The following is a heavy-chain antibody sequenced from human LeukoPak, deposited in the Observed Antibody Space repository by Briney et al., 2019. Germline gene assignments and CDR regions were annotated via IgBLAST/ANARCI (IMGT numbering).Heavy chain of an antibody. V-gene: IGHV3-30*03. CDR1: GFTFSSYG. Sequence: PGGSLRLSCAASGFTFSSYGMHWVRQAPGKGLEWVAVISYDGSNKYYADSVKGRFTTSRDNAKNSVYLQMNSLRAEDTAVYYCARVGLLHYPMEYWGRGTLLTVSS. CDR3: ARVGLLHYPMEY. D-gene: IGHD1-7*01. CDR2: ISYDGSNK. J-gene: IGHJ4*02.